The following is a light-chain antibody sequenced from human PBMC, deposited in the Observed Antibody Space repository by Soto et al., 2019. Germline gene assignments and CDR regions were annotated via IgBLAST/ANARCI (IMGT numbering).Light chain of an antibody. J-gene: IGLJ1*01. Sequence: QSALTQPASVSGSPGQSITISCTGTSSDVGAYIYVSWYQHHPGKAPKLMIYEVSNRPSGVSNRFSGSKSGNTASLTISGLQAEDEAAYYCSSYKSSSTLYVFGTGTQLTVL. CDR3: SSYKSSSTLYV. V-gene: IGLV2-14*01. CDR2: EVS. CDR1: SSDVGAYIY.